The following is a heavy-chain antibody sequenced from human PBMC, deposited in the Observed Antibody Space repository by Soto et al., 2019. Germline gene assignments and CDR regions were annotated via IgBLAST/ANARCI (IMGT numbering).Heavy chain of an antibody. Sequence: QVQLVESGGGLVKPGGSLRLCCAASGFTFSDNYMTWIRQAPGRGLEWVAYISDSGNIIYYADSVQGRFTVSRDNAKNSLYLQMNSLSAEDTAVYYCARRTRGAGWFDPWGQGTLVTVSS. CDR3: ARRTRGAGWFDP. CDR1: GFTFSDNY. V-gene: IGHV3-11*01. D-gene: IGHD6-19*01. CDR2: ISDSGNII. J-gene: IGHJ5*02.